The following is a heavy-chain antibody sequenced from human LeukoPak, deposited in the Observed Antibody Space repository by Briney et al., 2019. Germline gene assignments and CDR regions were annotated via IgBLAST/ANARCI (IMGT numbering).Heavy chain of an antibody. Sequence: PSETLSLTCTVSGGSISSSSYYWGWIRQPPGKGLEWIGYIYYSGSTYYNPSLKSRVTISVDTSKNQFSLKLSSVTAADTAVYYCARVVPAATFYYYYGMDVWGQGTTVTVSS. D-gene: IGHD2-2*01. J-gene: IGHJ6*02. CDR3: ARVVPAATFYYYYGMDV. CDR2: IYYSGST. CDR1: GGSISSSSYY. V-gene: IGHV4-31*03.